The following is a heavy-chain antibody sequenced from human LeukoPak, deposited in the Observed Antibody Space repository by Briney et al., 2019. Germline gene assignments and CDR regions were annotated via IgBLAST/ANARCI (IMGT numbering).Heavy chain of an antibody. J-gene: IGHJ5*02. Sequence: PSETLSLTCTVSGGSISSYYWSWIRQPPGKGLEWIGYIYYSGSTNYNPSLKSRVTISVDTSKNQFSLKLSSVTPADTAVYYCARDPVKGYSYGSTWGQGTLVTVSS. D-gene: IGHD5-18*01. CDR3: ARDPVKGYSYGST. CDR1: GGSISSYY. CDR2: IYYSGST. V-gene: IGHV4-59*01.